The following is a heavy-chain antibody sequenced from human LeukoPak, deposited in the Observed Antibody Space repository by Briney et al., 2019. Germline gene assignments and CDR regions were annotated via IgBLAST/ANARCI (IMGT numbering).Heavy chain of an antibody. Sequence: SGGSLRLSCAASGFTFSSYGMHWVRQAPGKGLEWVAVISYDGSNKYYADSVKGRFTISRDNSKNTLYLQMNSLRAEDTAVYYCAKDSYYYDSSGSISYFDYWGQGTLVTVSS. J-gene: IGHJ4*02. D-gene: IGHD3-22*01. CDR2: ISYDGSNK. V-gene: IGHV3-30*18. CDR3: AKDSYYYDSSGSISYFDY. CDR1: GFTFSSYG.